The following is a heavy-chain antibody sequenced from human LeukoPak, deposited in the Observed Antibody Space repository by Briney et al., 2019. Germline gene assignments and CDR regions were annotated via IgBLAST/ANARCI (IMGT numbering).Heavy chain of an antibody. D-gene: IGHD2-8*01. J-gene: IGHJ5*02. Sequence: ESLKISCRVSGDGFDNYWIGWVRHMSGEGRQWVAIIHPGSSATNYSPPFRRRVYMPAEKALPTAYLQWKSLRTSDSAIYFCARRAPLAQLGVGWFDPWGQGTLVTVSS. CDR3: ARRAPLAQLGVGWFDP. CDR1: GDGFDNYW. V-gene: IGHV5-51*01. CDR2: IHPGSSAT.